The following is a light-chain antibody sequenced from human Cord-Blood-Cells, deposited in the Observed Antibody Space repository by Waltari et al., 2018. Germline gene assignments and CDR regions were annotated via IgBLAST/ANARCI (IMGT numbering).Light chain of an antibody. CDR2: AAS. Sequence: IQMTQSPSSLSASVGDRVTITCRASQGISNYLAWYQQKPGKVPKLLIYAASTLQSGVPSRFSGSGSGTDFTLTISSLQPEDVATYYCHKYNSAPGGFTFGPGTKVDIK. V-gene: IGKV1-27*01. CDR3: HKYNSAPGGFT. CDR1: QGISNY. J-gene: IGKJ3*01.